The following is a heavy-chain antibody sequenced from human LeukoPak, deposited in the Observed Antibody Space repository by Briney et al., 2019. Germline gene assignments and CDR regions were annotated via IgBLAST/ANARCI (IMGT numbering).Heavy chain of an antibody. CDR2: IYSGGGA. J-gene: IGHJ5*02. Sequence: AGSLITITAVSGFTVTSNNMIRVHQAPGKGLEWVSIIYSGGGAYYADSVKGRFTISRDNSRNTLFLQMNSLRAEDTAMYYCARVLPPHWLDPQG. V-gene: IGHV3-66*01. CDR3: ARVLPPHWLDP. CDR1: GFTVTSNN.